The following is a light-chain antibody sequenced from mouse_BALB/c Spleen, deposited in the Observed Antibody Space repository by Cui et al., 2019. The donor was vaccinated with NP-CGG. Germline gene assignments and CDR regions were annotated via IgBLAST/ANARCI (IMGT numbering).Light chain of an antibody. CDR2: GTN. CDR1: TGAVLISNY. V-gene: IGLV1*01. CDR3: ALWYSNHWV. J-gene: IGLJ1*01. Sequence: HAVVTQESALTTSPGETVTLTCRSSTGAVLISNYANWVQEKPDHLFTGLIGGTNNRAPGVPARFSGSLIGDKAALTITGAQTEDEAIYFCALWYSNHWVFGGGTKLTVL.